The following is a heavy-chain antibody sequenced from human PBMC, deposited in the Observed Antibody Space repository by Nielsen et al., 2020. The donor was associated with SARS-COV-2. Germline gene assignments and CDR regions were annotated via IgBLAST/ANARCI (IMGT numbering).Heavy chain of an antibody. J-gene: IGHJ4*02. Sequence: GESLQISCAASGFTFSFYDIHWVRQAPGEGLEWVAVMWADAGTEHYAESVKGRFTASRDASKNTVYLQMNSLRAADSAVYYCAKDLGPDAGYTVFNDYFDNWGQGTLVTVSS. V-gene: IGHV3-33*06. CDR2: MWADAGTE. CDR3: AKDLGPDAGYTVFNDYFDN. CDR1: GFTFSFYD. D-gene: IGHD5/OR15-5a*01.